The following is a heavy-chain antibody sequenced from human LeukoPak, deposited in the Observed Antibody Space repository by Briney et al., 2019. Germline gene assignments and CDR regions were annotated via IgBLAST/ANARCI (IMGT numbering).Heavy chain of an antibody. CDR2: IWYDGSNK. V-gene: IGHV3-33*01. CDR3: ARGQEGAAAGLYYYYYYMDV. Sequence: GGSLRLSCAASGFTFSSYGMHWVRQAPGKGLEWVAVIWYDGSNKYYADSVKGRFTISRDNSKNTLYLQMNSLRAEDTAVYYCARGQEGAAAGLYYYYYYMDVWGKGTTVTVSS. CDR1: GFTFSSYG. J-gene: IGHJ6*03. D-gene: IGHD6-13*01.